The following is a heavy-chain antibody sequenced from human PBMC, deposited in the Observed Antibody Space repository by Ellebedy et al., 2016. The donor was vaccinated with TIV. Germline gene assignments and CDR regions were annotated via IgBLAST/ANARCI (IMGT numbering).Heavy chain of an antibody. CDR3: ARQERLLNAFDI. D-gene: IGHD6-25*01. Sequence: SETLSLXCTVSGGSISSSSYYWGWIRQPPGKGLEWIGSIYYSGSTYYNPSLKSRVTISVDTSKNQFSLKLSSVTAADTAVYYCARQERLLNAFDIWGQGTMVTVSS. CDR1: GGSISSSSYY. V-gene: IGHV4-39*01. J-gene: IGHJ3*02. CDR2: IYYSGST.